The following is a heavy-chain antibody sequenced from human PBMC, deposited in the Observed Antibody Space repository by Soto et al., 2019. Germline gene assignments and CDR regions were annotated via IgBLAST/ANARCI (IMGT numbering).Heavy chain of an antibody. CDR2: IYYSGST. J-gene: IGHJ5*02. CDR1: GGSISSYY. V-gene: IGHV4-59*01. D-gene: IGHD6-19*01. Sequence: PSETLSLTCTVSGGSISSYYWSWIRQPPGKGLEWIGYIYYSGSTNYNPSLKSRVTISVDTSKNQFSLKLSSVTAADTAVYYGASAVRSGWYGGWFDPWGQGTLVTVSS. CDR3: ASAVRSGWYGGWFDP.